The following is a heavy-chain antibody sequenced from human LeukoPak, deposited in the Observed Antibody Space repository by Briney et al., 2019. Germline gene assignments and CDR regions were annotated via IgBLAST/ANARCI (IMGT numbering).Heavy chain of an antibody. J-gene: IGHJ4*02. CDR2: IVVGSGNT. CDR3: AAHHGGGYNISDY. V-gene: IGHV1-58*02. D-gene: IGHD5-24*01. CDR1: GFTFTSSA. Sequence: EASVKVSCKASGFTFTSSAMQWVRQARGQRLELIGWIVVGSGNTNYSQKVQERVTITRDMSTSTAYMELSSLRCEDTAVYYCAAHHGGGYNISDYWGQGTLVTVSS.